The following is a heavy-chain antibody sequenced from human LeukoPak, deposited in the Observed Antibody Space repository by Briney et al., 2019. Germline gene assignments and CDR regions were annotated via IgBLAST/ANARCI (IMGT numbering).Heavy chain of an antibody. Sequence: PGGSLRLSSAASGFTFGRSGVHWLRQAPRKGVEWVTNIGYEGGNNYDGSGKYYADSVRGRFTISRDYSKNTLYLQMNSLRPEDTALYYCAKDYPSAVGASPFEYWGQGTLVSVS. CDR2: IGYEGGNNYDGSGK. CDR3: AKDYPSAVGASPFEY. V-gene: IGHV3-30*02. D-gene: IGHD1-26*01. J-gene: IGHJ4*02. CDR1: GFTFGRSG.